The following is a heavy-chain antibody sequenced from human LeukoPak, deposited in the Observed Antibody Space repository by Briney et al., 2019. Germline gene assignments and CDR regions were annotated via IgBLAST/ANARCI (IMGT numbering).Heavy chain of an antibody. J-gene: IGHJ6*03. D-gene: IGHD5-24*01. Sequence: SETLSLTCAVYGGSFSGYYWSWIRQPPGKGLEWIGEINHSGSTNYNPSLKSRVTISVDTSKNQFSLKLSSVTAADTAVYYCARGRRSLHYYYYMDVWGKGTTVTVSS. CDR1: GGSFSGYY. CDR3: ARGRRSLHYYYYMDV. V-gene: IGHV4-34*01. CDR2: INHSGST.